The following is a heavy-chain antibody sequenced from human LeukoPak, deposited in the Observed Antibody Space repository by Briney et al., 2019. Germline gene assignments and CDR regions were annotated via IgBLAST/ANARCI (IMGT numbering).Heavy chain of an antibody. D-gene: IGHD1-26*01. J-gene: IGHJ3*02. CDR2: ISGSGGST. CDR1: GFTFSSYG. CDR3: AKLEGSESFTNAVADAFDI. Sequence: PGRSLRLSCAASGFTFSSYGMHWVRQAPGKGLEWVSAISGSGGSTYYADSVKGRFTISRDNSKNTLYLQMNSLRAEDTAVYYCAKLEGSESFTNAVADAFDIWGQGTMVTVSS. V-gene: IGHV3-23*01.